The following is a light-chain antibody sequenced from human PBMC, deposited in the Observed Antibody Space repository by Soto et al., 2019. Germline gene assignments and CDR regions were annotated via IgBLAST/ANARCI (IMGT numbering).Light chain of an antibody. CDR3: QQRSNWPLT. Sequence: EIVLTQSPATLSLSPGERATLSCRASQSVGSYLAWYQQKPGHAPRLLIYDAFSRATGIPARFSGSGSGTDFTLTIRSLEPEDFAVYYCQQRSNWPLTFGGGTKVEIK. CDR2: DAF. J-gene: IGKJ4*01. CDR1: QSVGSY. V-gene: IGKV3-11*01.